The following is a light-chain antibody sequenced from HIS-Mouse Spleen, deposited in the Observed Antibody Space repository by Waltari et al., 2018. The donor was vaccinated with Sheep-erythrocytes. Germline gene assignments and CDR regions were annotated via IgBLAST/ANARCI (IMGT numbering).Light chain of an antibody. CDR1: SSDVGGYNY. CDR2: DVS. V-gene: IGLV2-11*01. CDR3: CSYAGSYNHV. Sequence: QSALTQPRSVSGSPGQSVTISCTGTSSDVGGYNYVSRYQQNPAKAPKLMSYDVSKRPSGVPDRFSGSKSGNTASLTISGLQAEDEADYYCCSYAGSYNHVFATGTKVTVL. J-gene: IGLJ1*01.